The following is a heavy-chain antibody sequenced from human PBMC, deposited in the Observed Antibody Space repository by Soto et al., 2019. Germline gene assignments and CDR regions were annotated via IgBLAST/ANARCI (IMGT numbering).Heavy chain of an antibody. CDR1: GFTFSSYA. Sequence: GGSLRLSCAASGFTFSSYAMSWVRQAPGKGLEWVSAISGSGGSTYYADSVKGRFTISRDNSKNTLYLQMNSLRAEDTAVYYCAKDPSYYYDSSGYRNWGQGTLVTVSS. CDR2: ISGSGGST. CDR3: AKDPSYYYDSSGYRN. D-gene: IGHD3-22*01. J-gene: IGHJ4*02. V-gene: IGHV3-23*01.